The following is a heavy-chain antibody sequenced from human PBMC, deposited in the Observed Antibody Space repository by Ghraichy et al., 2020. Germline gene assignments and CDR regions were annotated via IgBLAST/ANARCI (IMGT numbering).Heavy chain of an antibody. CDR2: INHSGST. V-gene: IGHV4-34*01. CDR1: GGSFSDYY. J-gene: IGHJ4*02. Sequence: SETLSLTCAIYGGSFSDYYWSWIRQPPGKGLEWIGEINHSGSTNYNPSLKSRVTISVDRSKNQFSLKLSSVTAADTAVYYCARGRVTAAGAWGKGSLVTVS. D-gene: IGHD6-13*01. CDR3: ARGRVTAAGA.